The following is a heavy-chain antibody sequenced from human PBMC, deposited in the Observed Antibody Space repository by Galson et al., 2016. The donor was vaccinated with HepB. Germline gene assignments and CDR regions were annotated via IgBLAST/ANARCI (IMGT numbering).Heavy chain of an antibody. CDR3: ARRAIVGAHFDY. CDR2: IYWDEDK. J-gene: IGHJ4*02. CDR1: GFSLSTSRLA. Sequence: LVKPTQTLTLTCTFSGFSLSTSRLAVGWIRQPPGKALEWLAHIYWDEDKRNNPSLKSRLTITKDTSRNHVVLTMTNMDPVDTAKYYCARRAIVGAHFDYWGQGILVTVSS. V-gene: IGHV2-5*02. D-gene: IGHD1-26*01.